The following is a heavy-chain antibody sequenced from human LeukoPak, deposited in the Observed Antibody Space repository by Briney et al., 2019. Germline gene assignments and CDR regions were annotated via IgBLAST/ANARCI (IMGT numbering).Heavy chain of an antibody. CDR1: GFTFSDYY. Sequence: PGGSLRLSCAASGFTFSDYYMSWIRQAPGKGLEWVSYISSSSSYIYYADSVKGRFTISRDNAKNSLYLQMNSLRAEDTAVYYCARGAVENDILTGHTVYWGQGTLVTVSS. CDR2: ISSSSSYI. CDR3: ARGAVENDILTGHTVY. J-gene: IGHJ4*02. D-gene: IGHD3-9*01. V-gene: IGHV3-11*06.